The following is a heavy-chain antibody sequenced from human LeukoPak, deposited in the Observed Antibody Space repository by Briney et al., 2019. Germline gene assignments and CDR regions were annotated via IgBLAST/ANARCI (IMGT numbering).Heavy chain of an antibody. CDR3: AKGSSGYYEINWFDP. D-gene: IGHD3-22*01. V-gene: IGHV3-9*01. Sequence: PGGSLRLSCAASGFNFGSYEMHWVRRAPGKGLEWVSGISWNSGSIGYADSVKGRFTISRDNAENSLYLQMNSLRAEDTALYYCAKGSSGYYEINWFDPWGQGTLVTVSS. CDR2: ISWNSGSI. CDR1: GFNFGSYE. J-gene: IGHJ5*02.